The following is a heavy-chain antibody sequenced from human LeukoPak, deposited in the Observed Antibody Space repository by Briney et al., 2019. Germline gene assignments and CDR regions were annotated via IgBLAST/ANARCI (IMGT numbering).Heavy chain of an antibody. J-gene: IGHJ3*02. V-gene: IGHV4-59*11. CDR3: ARAPNGFGAFDI. CDR1: GGSISGHY. Sequence: SETLSLTCTVSGGSISGHYWVWIRQPPGKGLEWIGYIYYSGSTDYNPSLKSRVTISVDTSKNQFSLKMSSATAADTAVYYCARAPNGFGAFDIWGPGTMVTVSS. CDR2: IYYSGST. D-gene: IGHD2-8*01.